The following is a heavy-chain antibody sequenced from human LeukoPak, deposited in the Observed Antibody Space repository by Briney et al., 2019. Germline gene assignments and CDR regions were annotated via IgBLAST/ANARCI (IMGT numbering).Heavy chain of an antibody. Sequence: GGSLRLSCAASGFTLSSYGMHWVRQAPGKGLEWVAVIWYDGSNKYYADSVKGRFTISRDNSKNTLYLQMNSLRAEDTAVYYCARGAAYCSGGSCYPNDYWGQGTLVTVSS. CDR3: ARGAAYCSGGSCYPNDY. CDR2: IWYDGSNK. CDR1: GFTLSSYG. J-gene: IGHJ4*02. V-gene: IGHV3-33*01. D-gene: IGHD2-15*01.